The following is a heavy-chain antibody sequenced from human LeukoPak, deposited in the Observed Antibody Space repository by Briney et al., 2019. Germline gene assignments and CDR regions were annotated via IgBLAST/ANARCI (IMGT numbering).Heavy chain of an antibody. CDR1: GYSISSGYY. D-gene: IGHD5-24*01. CDR3: ARHSGEEMATTDFDY. V-gene: IGHV4-38-2*01. Sequence: PSETLSLTCALSGYSISSGYYWGWIRQPPGKGLEWIGSIYHSGSTYYNPSLESRVTISVDTSKNQFSLKLSSVTAADTAVYDCARHSGEEMATTDFDYWGQGTLVTVSS. CDR2: IYHSGST. J-gene: IGHJ4*02.